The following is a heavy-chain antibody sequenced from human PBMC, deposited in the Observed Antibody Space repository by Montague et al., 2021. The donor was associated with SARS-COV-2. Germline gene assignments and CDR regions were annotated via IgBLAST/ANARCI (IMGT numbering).Heavy chain of an antibody. Sequence: SETLSLTSAVSGGSISSREWWSWVRQPPGKGLEWIGEIHQSESGRTNYNPSLKSRVTISIDQSKNYFSLNLTSMTAADTAVYYCGGIWVYFSPVDVWGQGTTVIVSS. J-gene: IGHJ6*02. CDR1: GGSISSREW. V-gene: IGHV4-4*02. D-gene: IGHD3-3*01. CDR2: IHQSESGRT. CDR3: GGIWVYFSPVDV.